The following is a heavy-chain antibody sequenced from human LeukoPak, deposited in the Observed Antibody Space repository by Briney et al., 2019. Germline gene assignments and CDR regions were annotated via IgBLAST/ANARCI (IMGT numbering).Heavy chain of an antibody. D-gene: IGHD3-16*01. V-gene: IGHV3-53*01. CDR2: IYSGGST. J-gene: IGHJ4*02. CDR1: GFTVSSNY. Sequence: GGSLRLSCAASGFTVSSNYMSWVRQAPGKGLEWVSVIYSGGSTYYADSVKGRFTISRDNSKNTLYLQMNSLRAEDTAVYFCARGVITFGGVFEYWGQGTLVTVSS. CDR3: ARGVITFGGVFEY.